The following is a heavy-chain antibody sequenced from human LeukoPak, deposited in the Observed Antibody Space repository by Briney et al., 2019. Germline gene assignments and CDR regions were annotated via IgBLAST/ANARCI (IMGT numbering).Heavy chain of an antibody. D-gene: IGHD3-10*01. CDR1: GGSISSYY. J-gene: IGHJ4*02. V-gene: IGHV4-59*06. Sequence: SETLSLTCTVSGGSISSYYWSWIRQPPGKGLEWIGYIYYSGSTYYNPSLKSRVTISVDTSKNQFSLKLSSVTAADTAVYYCASITMVRGVRRIDYWGQGTLVTVSS. CDR2: IYYSGST. CDR3: ASITMVRGVRRIDY.